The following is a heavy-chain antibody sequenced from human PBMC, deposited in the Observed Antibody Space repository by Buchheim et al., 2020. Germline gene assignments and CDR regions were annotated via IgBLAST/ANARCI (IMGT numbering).Heavy chain of an antibody. CDR2: IKQDGSDK. V-gene: IGHV3-7*01. Sequence: EVQLVESGGGLVQPGGSLRLSCAASGFTFDNYLMTLVRQAPGKGLEWVATIKQDGSDKYYVDSVRGRFTISRDNPDHSLSVPLNSLGAEDTAVYYCARIEERYRYGYNNYYYMDVWGKGTT. D-gene: IGHD5-18*01. CDR3: ARIEERYRYGYNNYYYMDV. J-gene: IGHJ6*03. CDR1: GFTFDNYL.